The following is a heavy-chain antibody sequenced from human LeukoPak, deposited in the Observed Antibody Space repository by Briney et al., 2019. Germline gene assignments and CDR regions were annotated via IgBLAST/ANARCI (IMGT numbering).Heavy chain of an antibody. J-gene: IGHJ4*02. CDR2: IIPIFGTA. CDR3: VRGADVDY. D-gene: IGHD3-16*01. Sequence: ASVKVSCKASGGTFSSYAFSWLRKAPGQGLEWMGRIIPIFGTANYAQRFQGRVTITTDESTSTAYMELSSLRSEDTAVYYCVRGADVDYWGQGTLVTVSS. CDR1: GGTFSSYA. V-gene: IGHV1-69*05.